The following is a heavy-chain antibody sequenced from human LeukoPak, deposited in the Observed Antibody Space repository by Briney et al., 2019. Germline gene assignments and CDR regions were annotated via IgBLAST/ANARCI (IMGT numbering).Heavy chain of an antibody. CDR1: GGSISIYY. CDR3: ARDISMVRGLIYYGMDV. J-gene: IGHJ6*02. CDR2: IYYTGST. D-gene: IGHD3-10*01. Sequence: SETLSLTCTVSGGSISIYYWSWVRQPPGKGLQWIGHIYYTGSTTYNPSLKSRVTISVDRSKNQFSLRLSSVTAADTAVYYCARDISMVRGLIYYGMDVWGQGTTVTVSS. V-gene: IGHV4-59*01.